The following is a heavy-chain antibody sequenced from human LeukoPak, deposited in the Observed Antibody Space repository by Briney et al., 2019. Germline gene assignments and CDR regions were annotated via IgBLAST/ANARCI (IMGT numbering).Heavy chain of an antibody. CDR2: SGAYNGNT. D-gene: IGHD1-26*01. J-gene: IGHJ5*01. V-gene: IGHV1-18*01. CDR3: ARDYRPGVNCFDP. Sequence: ASVKVSCKASGYTFSTYGISWVRQAPGQGPEWMGWSGAYNGNTHYAQKYQGRVTMTTDTSTSTAYMELRSLTSDDSAVYYCARDYRPGVNCFDPWGQGTLVTVSS. CDR1: GYTFSTYG.